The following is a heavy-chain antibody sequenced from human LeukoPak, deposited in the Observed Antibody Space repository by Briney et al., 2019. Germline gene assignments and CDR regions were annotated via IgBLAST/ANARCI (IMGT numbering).Heavy chain of an antibody. J-gene: IGHJ4*02. CDR1: GFTFSSYS. CDR3: ARDLDSGSYHHPYHFDY. V-gene: IGHV3-21*01. Sequence: GGSLRLSCAASGFTFSSYSMNWVRQAPGKGLEWVSSISSSSSYIYYADSVKGRFTISRDNAKNSLYLQMNSLRAEDTAVYYCARDLDSGSYHHPYHFDYWGQGTLVTVSS. D-gene: IGHD1-26*01. CDR2: ISSSSSYI.